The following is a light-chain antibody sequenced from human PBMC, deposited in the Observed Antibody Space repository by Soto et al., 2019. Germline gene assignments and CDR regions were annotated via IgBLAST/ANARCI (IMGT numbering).Light chain of an antibody. CDR2: DAS. V-gene: IGKV3-11*01. Sequence: EIVLTQSPATLSLSPGERATLSCRASQSVSSYLAWYQQKPGQAPRLLIYDASNRATGIPARFSGSGSGTDRTLTISSLEPEDFAVYYCQQRSNWPWTFGQGTKVEIK. CDR3: QQRSNWPWT. J-gene: IGKJ1*01. CDR1: QSVSSY.